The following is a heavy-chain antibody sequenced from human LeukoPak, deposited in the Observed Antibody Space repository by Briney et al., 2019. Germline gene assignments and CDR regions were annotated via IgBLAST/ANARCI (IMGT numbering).Heavy chain of an antibody. CDR1: GGSISYYY. CDR3: ARGEMAEPEKYYYYYGMDV. J-gene: IGHJ6*02. Sequence: SETLSLTCTVSGGSISYYYWSWIRQPPGKGLEWIGEINHSGSTNYNPSLKSRVTISVDTSKNQFSLKLSSVTAADTAVYYCARGEMAEPEKYYYYYGMDVWGQGTTVTVSS. D-gene: IGHD5-24*01. V-gene: IGHV4-34*01. CDR2: INHSGST.